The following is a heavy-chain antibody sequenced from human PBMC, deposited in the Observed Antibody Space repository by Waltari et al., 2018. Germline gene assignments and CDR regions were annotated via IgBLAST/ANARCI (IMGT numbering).Heavy chain of an antibody. CDR2: LHYAGHDS. D-gene: IGHD3-16*02. V-gene: IGHV3-30*02. J-gene: IGHJ4*02. Sequence: QVQFVESGGRVVQPGGSLRLSCTASGFILSNYGMHWVRQAPGKGLESVAFLHYAGHDSFYADSVKGRFIISRDSSTNTLYLVMNSLRPEDTAVYYCAKDVPLDRGYRIDYWGQGTLVTVSS. CDR1: GFILSNYG. CDR3: AKDVPLDRGYRIDY.